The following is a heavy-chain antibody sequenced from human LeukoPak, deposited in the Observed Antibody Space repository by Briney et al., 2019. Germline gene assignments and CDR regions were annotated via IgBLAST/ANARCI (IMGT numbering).Heavy chain of an antibody. Sequence: PSEALSLTCAVYGGSFSGYYWSWIRQPPGKGLEWIGEINHSGSTNYNPSLKSRVTISVDTSKNQFSLKLSSVTAADTAVYYCARGPLRHRYYYYHYMDVWGKGTTVTVSS. J-gene: IGHJ6*03. CDR2: INHSGST. CDR1: GGSFSGYY. V-gene: IGHV4-34*01. CDR3: ARGPLRHRYYYYHYMDV.